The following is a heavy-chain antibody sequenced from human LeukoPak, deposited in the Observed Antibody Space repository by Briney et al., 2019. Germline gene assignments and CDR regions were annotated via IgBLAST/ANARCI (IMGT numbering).Heavy chain of an antibody. CDR3: ARDGIVVVPAAIVDLYY. CDR2: ISAYNGNT. J-gene: IGHJ4*02. D-gene: IGHD2-2*01. V-gene: IGHV1-18*01. CDR1: GYTFTSYG. Sequence: ASVKVSCKTSGYTFTSYGISWVRQAPGQGLEWMGWISAYNGNTNSAQKLQGRVTMTTDTSTSTAYMELRSLRSDDTAVYYCARDGIVVVPAAIVDLYYWGQGTLVTVSS.